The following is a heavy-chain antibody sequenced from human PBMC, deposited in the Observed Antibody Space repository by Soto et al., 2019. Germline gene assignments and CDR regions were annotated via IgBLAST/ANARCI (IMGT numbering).Heavy chain of an antibody. Sequence: ASVKVSCKVSGYTLTELSMHWVRQAPGKGLEWMGGFDPEDGETIYAQKFQGRVTMTEDTSTDTAYMEMSSLRSEDTAVYYCAKDLGDFWSGYYLLGNEKGYSFDYWGQGPLVTVSS. V-gene: IGHV1-24*01. J-gene: IGHJ4*02. CDR3: AKDLGDFWSGYYLLGNEKGYSFDY. D-gene: IGHD3-3*01. CDR1: GYTLTELS. CDR2: FDPEDGET.